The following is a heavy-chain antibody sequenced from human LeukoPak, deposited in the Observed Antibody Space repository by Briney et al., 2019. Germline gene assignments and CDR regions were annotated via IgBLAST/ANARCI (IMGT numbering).Heavy chain of an antibody. J-gene: IGHJ6*03. D-gene: IGHD3-10*01. CDR3: ARVEEGYGSGRRGNFYYYYMDV. CDR1: GGSISSYY. V-gene: IGHV4-59*01. CDR2: IYYSGST. Sequence: SETLSLTCTVSGGSISSYYWSWIRQPPGKGLEWIGYIYYSGSTNYNPSLKSRVTISVDTSKNQFSLKLSSVTAADTAVYYCARVEEGYGSGRRGNFYYYYMDVWGKGTTVTISS.